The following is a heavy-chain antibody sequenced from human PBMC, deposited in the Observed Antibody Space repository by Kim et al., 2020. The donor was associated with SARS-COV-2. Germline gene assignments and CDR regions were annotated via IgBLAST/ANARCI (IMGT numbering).Heavy chain of an antibody. V-gene: IGHV3-73*01. CDR2: YAT. CDR3: TRPITGTTG. D-gene: IGHD1-20*01. Sequence: YATAYAASVKGRFTISRDDSKNTAYLQMNSLKTEDTAVYYCTRPITGTTGWGQGTLVTVSS. J-gene: IGHJ4*02.